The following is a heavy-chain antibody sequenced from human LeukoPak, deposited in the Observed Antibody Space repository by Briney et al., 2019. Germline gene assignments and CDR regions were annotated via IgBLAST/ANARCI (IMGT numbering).Heavy chain of an antibody. CDR1: GYTFTSYD. CDR3: ARLGRRGDF. CDR2: MNPNSGNT. J-gene: IGHJ4*02. V-gene: IGHV1-8*01. Sequence: ASVKVSCKASGYTFTSYDISWVRQATGQGLEWMGWMNPNSGNTGYAQKFQGRVIMTRNTSINTASMELSSLRFDDTAFYYCARLGRRGDFWGQGTLVTVSS. D-gene: IGHD7-27*01.